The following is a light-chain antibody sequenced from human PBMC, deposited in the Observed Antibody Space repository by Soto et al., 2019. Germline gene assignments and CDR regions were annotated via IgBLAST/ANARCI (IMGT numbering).Light chain of an antibody. CDR2: HAS. V-gene: IGKV1-5*01. Sequence: DIQISQSSSNLSASIGDRVTITCRASQTINNWLAWYQQKPGKAPNLLIYHASNLETGVPSRFSGSAFGTEFTLTISSLQPDDFATYYCQHYNSYPWTFGQGTKV. J-gene: IGKJ1*01. CDR3: QHYNSYPWT. CDR1: QTINNW.